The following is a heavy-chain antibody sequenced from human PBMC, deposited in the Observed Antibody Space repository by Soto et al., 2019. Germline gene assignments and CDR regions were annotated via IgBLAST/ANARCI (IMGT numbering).Heavy chain of an antibody. CDR3: ARLSEAAADNYYYYGMDV. CDR2: ISAYNGNT. D-gene: IGHD6-13*01. CDR1: GYTFTSYG. V-gene: IGHV1-18*01. J-gene: IGHJ6*02. Sequence: ASVKVSCKASGYTFTSYGISWVRQAPGQGLEWMGWISAYNGNTNYAQKFQGRVTITADESTSTAYMELSSLRSEDTAVYYCARLSEAAADNYYYYGMDVWGQGTTVTVSS.